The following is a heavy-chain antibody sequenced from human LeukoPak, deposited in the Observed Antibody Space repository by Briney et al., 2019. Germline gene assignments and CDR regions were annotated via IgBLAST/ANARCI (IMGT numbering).Heavy chain of an antibody. Sequence: ASVKVSCKSSGGTFSDYSISWVRQAPGQGLAWMGRMIPILNVPNYAQKFEGRVTITADKSTSTAYIELSSLKSEDAAVYFCARDRPRARYFDYWGQGTLVTVSS. CDR3: ARDRPRARYFDY. D-gene: IGHD2-15*01. CDR1: GGTFSDYS. CDR2: MIPILNVP. V-gene: IGHV1-69*04. J-gene: IGHJ4*02.